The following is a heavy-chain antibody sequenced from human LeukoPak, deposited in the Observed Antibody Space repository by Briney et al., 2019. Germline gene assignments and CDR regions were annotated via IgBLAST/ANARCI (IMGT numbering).Heavy chain of an antibody. J-gene: IGHJ4*02. CDR2: IYYSGST. Sequence: PSQTLSLTCTVSGGSISSGGYYWSWIRQPPGKGLEWIGYIYYSGSTYYNPSLKSRVTISVDTSKNQFSLKLSSVTAADTAVYYCAREGLLSRDYYFDYWGQGTLVTVSS. CDR1: GGSISSGGYY. CDR3: AREGLLSRDYYFDY. V-gene: IGHV4-31*03. D-gene: IGHD3-10*01.